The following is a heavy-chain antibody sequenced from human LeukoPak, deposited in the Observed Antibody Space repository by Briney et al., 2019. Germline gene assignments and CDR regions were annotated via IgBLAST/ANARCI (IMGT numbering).Heavy chain of an antibody. CDR1: GGTFSSYA. D-gene: IGHD3-9*01. J-gene: IGHJ4*02. V-gene: IGHV1-69*04. CDR2: IIPILGIA. CDR3: ARPRYDILTGYYSQFDY. Sequence: SVKVSCKASGGTFSSYAISWVRQGPGQGVEWMGRIIPILGIANYAQKFQGRVTITADKSTSTAYMELSSLRSEDTAVYYCARPRYDILTGYYSQFDYWGQGTLVTVSS.